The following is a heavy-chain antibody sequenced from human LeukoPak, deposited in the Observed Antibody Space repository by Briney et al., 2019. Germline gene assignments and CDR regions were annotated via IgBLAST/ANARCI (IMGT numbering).Heavy chain of an antibody. CDR1: GFTFSSYG. V-gene: IGHV3-30*02. CDR2: IRYDGSNK. CDR3: ARGQYDY. Sequence: PGGSLRLSCAASGFTFSSYGMHWVRQAPGKGLEWVAFIRYDGSNKYYADSVKGRFTISRDNAKNSLYLQMNSLRAEDTAVYYCARGQYDYWGQGTLVTVSS. D-gene: IGHD5-24*01. J-gene: IGHJ4*02.